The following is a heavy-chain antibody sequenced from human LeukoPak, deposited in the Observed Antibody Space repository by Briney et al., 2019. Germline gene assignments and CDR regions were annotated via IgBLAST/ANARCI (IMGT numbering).Heavy chain of an antibody. J-gene: IGHJ4*02. CDR2: IYYSGST. D-gene: IGHD6-13*01. V-gene: IGHV4-59*01. CDR3: ARGWGQQLPPTY. CDR1: GGSISSYY. Sequence: SETLFLTCTVSGGSISSYYWSWIRQPPGKGLEWIGYIYYSGSTNYNPSLKSRVTISVDTSKNQFSLMLSSVTAADTAVYFCARGWGQQLPPTYWGQGTLVTVSS.